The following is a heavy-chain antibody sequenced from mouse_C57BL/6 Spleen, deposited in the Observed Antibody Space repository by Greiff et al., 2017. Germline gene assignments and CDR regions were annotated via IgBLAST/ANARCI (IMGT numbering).Heavy chain of an antibody. J-gene: IGHJ1*03. CDR2: ISYDGSN. D-gene: IGHD1-1*01. CDR1: GYSITSGYY. Sequence: EVQLQESGPGLVKPSQSLSLTCSVTGYSITSGYYWNWLRQFPGNKLEWMGYISYDGSNNYNPSPKNRISITRDTSKNQFFLKLNSVTTEDTATYYCAARPYGSSYDWYFDVWGTGTTVTVSS. V-gene: IGHV3-6*01. CDR3: AARPYGSSYDWYFDV.